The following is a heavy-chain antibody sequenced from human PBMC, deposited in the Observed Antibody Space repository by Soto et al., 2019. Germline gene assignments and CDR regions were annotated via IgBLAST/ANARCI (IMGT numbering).Heavy chain of an antibody. CDR3: AIGLGYWSSPSCYYWFDP. V-gene: IGHV4-59*01. Sequence: SETLSLPCTVSGGSISSYYWSWIRQPPGKGLEWIGYIYYSGSTNYSPSLKSRVTISVDTSKNQFSLELSSVTAADTAVYYCAIGLGYWSSPSCYYWFDPWGQGTLVTVSS. CDR2: IYYSGST. J-gene: IGHJ5*02. CDR1: GGSISSYY. D-gene: IGHD2-2*01.